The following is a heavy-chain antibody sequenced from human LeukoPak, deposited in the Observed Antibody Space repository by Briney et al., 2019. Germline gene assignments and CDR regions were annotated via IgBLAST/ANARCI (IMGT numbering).Heavy chain of an antibody. V-gene: IGHV3-53*01. CDR3: ARDLDFWSGYPYGMDV. D-gene: IGHD3-3*01. CDR1: GFSVSSSY. J-gene: IGHJ6*02. CDR2: FYRGDST. Sequence: GGSLRLSCAASGFSVSSSYMYWVRQAPGKGLEWVSFFYRGDSTYYAESVRGRFTISRDNAKNSLYLQMNSLRAEDTAVYYCARDLDFWSGYPYGMDVWGQGTTVTVSS.